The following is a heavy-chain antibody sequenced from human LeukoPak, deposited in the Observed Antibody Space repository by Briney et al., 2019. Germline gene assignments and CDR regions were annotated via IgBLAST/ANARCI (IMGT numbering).Heavy chain of an antibody. CDR2: IYYSGST. V-gene: IGHV4-59*01. CDR1: GGSISSYY. J-gene: IGHJ4*02. D-gene: IGHD6-19*01. Sequence: SETLSLTCTVSGGSISSYYWSWIRQPPGKGLEWIGYIYYSGSTNYNPSLKSRVTISVDTSKNQFSLKLSSVTAADTAVYYCARAPSSGWYVTSYYFDYWGQGTLVTVSS. CDR3: ARAPSSGWYVTSYYFDY.